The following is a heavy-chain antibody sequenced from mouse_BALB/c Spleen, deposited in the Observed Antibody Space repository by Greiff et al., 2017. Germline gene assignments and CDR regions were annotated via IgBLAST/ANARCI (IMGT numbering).Heavy chain of an antibody. V-gene: IGHV1-5*01. CDR1: GYSFTSYW. D-gene: IGHD2-4*01. J-gene: IGHJ3*01. CDR3: TRPFYYDYGGFAY. Sequence: VQLQQSGTVLARPGASVKMSCTASGYSFTSYWMHWVKQRPGQGLEWIGAIYPGNSDTSYNQKFKGKAKLTAVTSASTAYMELSSLTNEDSAVYYCTRPFYYDYGGFAYWGQGTLVTVSA. CDR2: IYPGNSDT.